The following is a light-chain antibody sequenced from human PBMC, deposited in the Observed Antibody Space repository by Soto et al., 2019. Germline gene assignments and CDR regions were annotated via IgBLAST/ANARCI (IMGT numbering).Light chain of an antibody. CDR3: QQTLSTPIT. J-gene: IGKJ5*01. CDR2: GAS. V-gene: IGKV1-39*01. CDR1: QSIGKN. Sequence: DIQMTQSPSSLSAFVGDSVTITCRASQSIGKNLNWYHQTPGRAPKLLISGASTLRTGVPATFRGSGSGTDFTLSIDNLQPQDFATYYCQQTLSTPITFGQGTRLEIK.